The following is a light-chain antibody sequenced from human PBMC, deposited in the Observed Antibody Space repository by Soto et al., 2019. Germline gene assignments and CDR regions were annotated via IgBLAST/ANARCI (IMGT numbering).Light chain of an antibody. CDR1: SSDVGAYNY. V-gene: IGLV2-8*01. CDR2: EVS. J-gene: IGLJ1*01. CDR3: SSYAGSNNFDV. Sequence: HSALNQPPSASGSPGQAVTISCTGNSSDVGAYNYVSWYQQHPGKAPKLMIYEVSKRPSGVPDRFSGSKSGNTASLTVSGLQAEDEADYYCSSYAGSNNFDVFGTGTKVTVL.